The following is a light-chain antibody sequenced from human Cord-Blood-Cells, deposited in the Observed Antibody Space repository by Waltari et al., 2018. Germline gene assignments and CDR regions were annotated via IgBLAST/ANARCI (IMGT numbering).Light chain of an antibody. Sequence: EIVLTQSPGPLPLSPGARATLPCRASQSVSSSYLAWYQQKPGQAPRLLIYGASSRATGIPDRFSGSGSGTDFTLTISRLEPEDFAVYYCQQYGSSFGGGTKVEIK. V-gene: IGKV3-20*01. CDR2: GAS. CDR1: QSVSSSY. J-gene: IGKJ4*01. CDR3: QQYGSS.